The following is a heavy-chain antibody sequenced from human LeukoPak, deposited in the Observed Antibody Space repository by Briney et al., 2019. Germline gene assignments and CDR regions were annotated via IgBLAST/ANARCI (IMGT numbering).Heavy chain of an antibody. J-gene: IGHJ6*03. V-gene: IGHV3-43D*03. D-gene: IGHD6-13*01. CDR1: GFTFDDYA. CDR3: AKDKEAAAAGRSYYYYMDV. Sequence: PGGSLRLSCAASGFTFDDYAMHWVRHAPGKGLEWVSLISRDGGSTYYADSVKGRFTISRDNSKNSLYLQMNSLRAEDTALYYCAKDKEAAAAGRSYYYYMDVWGKGTTVTVSS. CDR2: ISRDGGST.